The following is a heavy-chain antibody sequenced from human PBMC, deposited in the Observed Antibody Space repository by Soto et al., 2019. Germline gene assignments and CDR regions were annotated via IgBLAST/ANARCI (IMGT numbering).Heavy chain of an antibody. CDR2: IYYSGST. J-gene: IGHJ5*02. V-gene: IGHV4-30-4*01. CDR3: ARDRRPFLGVRFDP. CDR1: GGSISSGDYY. Sequence: QVQLQESGPGLVKPSQTLSLTCTVSGGSISSGDYYWSWIRQPPGKGLEWIGYIYYSGSTHYNPSLKSRVTISVDTSKNQFTRKLSSVTAADTAVYYCARDRRPFLGVRFDPWGQGTLVTVSS. D-gene: IGHD3-16*01.